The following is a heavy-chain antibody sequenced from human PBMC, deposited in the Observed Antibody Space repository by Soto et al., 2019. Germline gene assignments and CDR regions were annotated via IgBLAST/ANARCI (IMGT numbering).Heavy chain of an antibody. CDR2: IYWDDDK. CDR3: AQGNGYISSKSFDY. CDR1: GFSLSTSGVG. Sequence: SGPTLVNPTQTLTLTCTFSGFSLSTSGVGVGWIRQPPEKALEWLALIYWDDDKRYSPSLKSRLTITKDTSKNQVVLTMTNMDPLDAATYYCAQGNGYISSKSFDYCEKETLAT. D-gene: IGHD6-13*01. V-gene: IGHV2-5*02. J-gene: IGHJ4*02.